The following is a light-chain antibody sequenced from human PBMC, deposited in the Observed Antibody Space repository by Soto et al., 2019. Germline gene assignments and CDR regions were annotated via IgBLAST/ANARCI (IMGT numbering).Light chain of an antibody. V-gene: IGKV3-15*01. CDR2: DVS. J-gene: IGKJ5*01. CDR3: QQYNNWPFS. CDR1: QGVTTN. Sequence: EIVMTQVPATLSVSRGERASLSXRAGQGVTTNFAWYQQKSGQSPRLLIYDVSIRATGVPARFSGTGSETDFTLTISGLQSEDSAVYFCQQYNNWPFSFGQGTRLEIK.